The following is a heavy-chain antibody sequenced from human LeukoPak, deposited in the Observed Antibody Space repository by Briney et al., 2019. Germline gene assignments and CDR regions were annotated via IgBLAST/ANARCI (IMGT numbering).Heavy chain of an antibody. CDR3: GKNRYSGSLSPFDI. CDR1: GFTFNTYA. Sequence: GGSLRLSCAASGFTFNTYAMTWVRQAPGKGLEWVSSISGSGANTYYADSVKGRFTVSRDNSKNTLYLQMNSLRAEDTAVYYCGKNRYSGSLSPFDIWGQGTMVTVSS. J-gene: IGHJ3*02. D-gene: IGHD1-26*01. V-gene: IGHV3-23*01. CDR2: ISGSGANT.